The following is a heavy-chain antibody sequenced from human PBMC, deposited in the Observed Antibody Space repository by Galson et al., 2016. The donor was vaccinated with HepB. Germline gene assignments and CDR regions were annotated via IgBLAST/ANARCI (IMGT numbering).Heavy chain of an antibody. CDR2: IHPSDSDT. CDR3: ARQRGGWTRPFDF. CDR1: GFTFTNYW. Sequence: QSGAEVKKPGESLTISCKGSGFTFTNYWIGWVRQMPGKGLEWMGIIHPSDSDTQYSPSCHGQVTISADKSSSTVYLQWSSLKASDSGMYYCARQRGGWTRPFDFWGQGTLLSVSS. V-gene: IGHV5-51*01. D-gene: IGHD3-10*01. J-gene: IGHJ4*02.